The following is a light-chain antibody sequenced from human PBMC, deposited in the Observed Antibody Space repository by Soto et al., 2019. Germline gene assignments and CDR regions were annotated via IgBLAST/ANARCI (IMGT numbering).Light chain of an antibody. Sequence: QSALTQPASVSGSPGPSITISCTGTSSDVGDYNYVSWYQQHPGKAPKLMIYDATNRPSGVSNRFTGSKSGNTASLTISGLQAEDEADYYCSSYTSSSTPRVVFGGGTKLTVL. J-gene: IGLJ2*01. V-gene: IGLV2-14*01. CDR2: DAT. CDR3: SSYTSSSTPRVV. CDR1: SSDVGDYNY.